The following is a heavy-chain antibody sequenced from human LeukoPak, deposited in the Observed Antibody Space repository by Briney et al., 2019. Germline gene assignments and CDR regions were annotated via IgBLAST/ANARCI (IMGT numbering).Heavy chain of an antibody. Sequence: SETLSLTCAVYGGSFSGYYWSWIRQPPGKGLEWIGEINHSGSTNYNPSLKSRVTISVDTSKNQFSLKLSSVTAADTAVYYCARGWGVGVGGTKARGVDAFDYWGQGTLVTVSS. CDR2: INHSGST. CDR1: GGSFSGYY. CDR3: ARGWGVGVGGTKARGVDAFDY. V-gene: IGHV4-34*01. D-gene: IGHD6-19*01. J-gene: IGHJ4*02.